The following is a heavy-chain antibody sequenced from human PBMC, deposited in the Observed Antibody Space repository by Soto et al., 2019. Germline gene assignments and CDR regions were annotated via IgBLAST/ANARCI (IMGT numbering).Heavy chain of an antibody. CDR3: ARERGPRGYSYGYRVGWFDP. J-gene: IGHJ5*02. CDR2: ISYDGSNK. Sequence: AGGSLRLSCAASGFTFSSYAMHWVRQAPGKGLEWVAVISYDGSNKYYADSVKGRFTISRDNSKNTLYLQMNSLRAEDTAVYYCARERGPRGYSYGYRVGWFDPWGQGTLVTVSS. V-gene: IGHV3-30-3*01. CDR1: GFTFSSYA. D-gene: IGHD5-18*01.